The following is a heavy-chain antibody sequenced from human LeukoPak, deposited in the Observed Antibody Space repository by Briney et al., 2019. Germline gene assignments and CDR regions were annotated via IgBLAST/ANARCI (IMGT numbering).Heavy chain of an antibody. CDR3: ARGLTIYDILTAYYTFPYFDY. CDR2: IYYSGST. Sequence: SETLSLTCSVSGGSMSSYYWSWIRQPPGKGLEWIGYIYYSGSTNYNPSLKSRVTISVDTSKNQFSLNLSSVTVADTAVYYCARGLTIYDILTAYYTFPYFDYWGQGTLVTVSS. CDR1: GGSMSSYY. D-gene: IGHD3-9*01. J-gene: IGHJ4*02. V-gene: IGHV4-59*01.